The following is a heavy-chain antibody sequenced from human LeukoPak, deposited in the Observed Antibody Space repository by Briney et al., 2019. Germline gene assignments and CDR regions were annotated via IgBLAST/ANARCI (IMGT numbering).Heavy chain of an antibody. CDR1: GFTFSSFA. CDR3: ASGAQSDY. J-gene: IGHJ4*02. CDR2: ISYDGSNK. Sequence: GKSLRLSCTASGFTFSSFAMHWVRQAPGKGLEWVAVISYDGSNKYFADSVKGRFTISRDNSKNTLYLQMNSLRAEDTAVYYCASGAQSDYWGQGTLVTVSS. D-gene: IGHD1-26*01. V-gene: IGHV3-30-3*01.